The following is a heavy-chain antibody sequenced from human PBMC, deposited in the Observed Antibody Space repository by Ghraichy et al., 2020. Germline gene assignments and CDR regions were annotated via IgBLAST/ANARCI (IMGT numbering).Heavy chain of an antibody. Sequence: ASVKVSCKVSGYTLTELSMHWVRQAPGKGLEWMGGFDPEDGETIYAQKFQGRVTMTEDTSTDTAYMELSSLRSEDTAVYYCFTDYYDSSHYYYMDVWGKGTTVTVSS. J-gene: IGHJ6*03. CDR3: FTDYYDSSHYYYMDV. CDR2: FDPEDGET. V-gene: IGHV1-24*01. D-gene: IGHD3-22*01. CDR1: GYTLTELS.